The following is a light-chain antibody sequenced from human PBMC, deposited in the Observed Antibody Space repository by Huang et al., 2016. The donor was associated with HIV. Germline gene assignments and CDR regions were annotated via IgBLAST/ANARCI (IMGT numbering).Light chain of an antibody. CDR1: QDISNY. Sequence: DIQMTQSPSSLSAAVGDRVPITCQASQDISNYLNWYQQKPGKAPKLLIYEESNLETGVPARFIGRGSGTDFTFTISSLRPEDIATYYCQHFDNLALTCGGGTKVQIK. V-gene: IGKV1-33*01. CDR3: QHFDNLALT. CDR2: EES. J-gene: IGKJ4*01.